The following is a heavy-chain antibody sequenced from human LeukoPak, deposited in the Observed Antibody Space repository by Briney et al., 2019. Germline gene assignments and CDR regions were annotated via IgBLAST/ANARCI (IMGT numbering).Heavy chain of an antibody. V-gene: IGHV4-59*01. CDR2: IYYSGST. D-gene: IGHD5-24*01. CDR3: ARGRDGYNDNWFDP. CDR1: GGSISSYY. Sequence: SETLSLTCTVSGGSISSYYWSWIRQLPGKGLEWIGYIYYSGSTNYNPSLKSRVTISVDTSKNQFSLKLSSVTAADTAVYYCARGRDGYNDNWFDPWGQGTLVTVSS. J-gene: IGHJ5*02.